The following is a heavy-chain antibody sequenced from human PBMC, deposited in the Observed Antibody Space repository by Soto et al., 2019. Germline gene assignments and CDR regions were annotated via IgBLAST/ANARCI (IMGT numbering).Heavy chain of an antibody. CDR2: INHSGST. V-gene: IGHV4-34*01. D-gene: IGHD6-19*01. CDR3: ERGVAGSGFDL. J-gene: IGHJ4*02. CDR1: GGSFSGYY. Sequence: SETLSLTCAVYGGSFSGYYWSWIRQPPGKGLEWIGEINHSGSTNYNPSLKSRVTISVDTSKNQFSLKLSSVTPDDTAVYYCERGVAGSGFDLWGQGTLVTVSS.